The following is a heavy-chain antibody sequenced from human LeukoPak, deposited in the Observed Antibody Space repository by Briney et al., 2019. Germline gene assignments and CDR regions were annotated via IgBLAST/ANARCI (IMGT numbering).Heavy chain of an antibody. CDR2: IKQDGSEK. Sequence: GGSLRLSCAASGFTFSRYWMTWVRQAPGKGLEWVANIKQDGSEKYYVDSVKGRFTISRDNAKNSLYLQMNSLRAEDTAVYYCARVGGAYYGSGSYYSGYWGQGTLVTVSS. V-gene: IGHV3-7*01. J-gene: IGHJ4*02. CDR3: ARVGGAYYGSGSYYSGY. CDR1: GFTFSRYW. D-gene: IGHD3-10*01.